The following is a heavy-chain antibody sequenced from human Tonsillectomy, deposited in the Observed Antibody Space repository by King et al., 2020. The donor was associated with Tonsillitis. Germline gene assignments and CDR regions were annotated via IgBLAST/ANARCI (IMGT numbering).Heavy chain of an antibody. CDR1: GFNFSSYG. V-gene: IGHV3-30*18. CDR3: AKDGHNSGYYYSYYYMDV. J-gene: IGHJ6*03. Sequence: VQLVESGGGVVQPGRSLRLSCAASGFNFSSYGMHWVRQAPGKGLEWVAVISYDGSTTYYGDSVKGRFTISRDNSRNTLCLQMNTLRAEDTAVYYCAKDGHNSGYYYSYYYMDVWGKGTTVTVSS. D-gene: IGHD6-19*01. CDR2: ISYDGSTT.